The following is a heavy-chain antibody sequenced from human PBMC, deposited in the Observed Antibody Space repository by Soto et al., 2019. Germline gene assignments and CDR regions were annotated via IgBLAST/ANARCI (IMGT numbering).Heavy chain of an antibody. CDR2: IYYSGST. Sequence: SETLSLTCTVSGGSISSGGYYWSWIRQHPGKGLEWIGYIYYSGSTYYNPSLKSRVTISVDRSKNQFSLKLSFVTAADTAVYYCARGRYCSGGSCYIASDAFDIWGQGTMVTVSS. V-gene: IGHV4-31*03. J-gene: IGHJ3*02. D-gene: IGHD2-15*01. CDR1: GGSISSGGYY. CDR3: ARGRYCSGGSCYIASDAFDI.